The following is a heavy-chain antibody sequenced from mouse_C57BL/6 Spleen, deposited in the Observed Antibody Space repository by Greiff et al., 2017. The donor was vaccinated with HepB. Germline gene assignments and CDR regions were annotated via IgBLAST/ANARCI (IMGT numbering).Heavy chain of an antibody. D-gene: IGHD2-2*01. J-gene: IGHJ2*01. CDR3: ARRATMVTTTAFDY. Sequence: QVQLQQPGAELVKPGASVQLSCKASGYTFTSYWMHWVKQRPGRGLEWIGRIDPNSGGTKYNEKFKSKATLTVDKPSSTAYMQLSSLTSEDSAVYYCARRATMVTTTAFDYRGQGTTLTVSP. CDR1: GYTFTSYW. CDR2: IDPNSGGT. V-gene: IGHV1-72*01.